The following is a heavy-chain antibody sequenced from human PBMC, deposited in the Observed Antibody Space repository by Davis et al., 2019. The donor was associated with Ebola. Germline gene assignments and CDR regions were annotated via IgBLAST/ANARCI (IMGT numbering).Heavy chain of an antibody. Sequence: ASVKVSCKASGYTFTGYYMQWVRQAPGQGLEWMGWINPNSGGTNYAQKFQGRVTMTRDTSIRTAYIELSRLRSDDTAVYYCARDETHTYSSSWYYYMDVWGKGTTVTVSS. J-gene: IGHJ6*03. CDR3: ARDETHTYSSSWYYYMDV. D-gene: IGHD6-13*01. CDR1: GYTFTGYY. CDR2: INPNSGGT. V-gene: IGHV1-2*02.